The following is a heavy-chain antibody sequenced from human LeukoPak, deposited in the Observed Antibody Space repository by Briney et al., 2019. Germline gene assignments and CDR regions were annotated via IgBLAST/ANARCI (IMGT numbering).Heavy chain of an antibody. CDR3: ARDQNTYYYDSSNFDY. D-gene: IGHD3-22*01. J-gene: IGHJ4*02. CDR1: GGSISSSSYY. Sequence: SETLSLTCTVSGGSISSSSYYWGWIRQPPGKGLEWIGSIYYSGSTYYNPSLKSRVTISVDTSKNQFSLKLSSVTAADTAVYYCARDQNTYYYDSSNFDYWGQGTLVTVSS. V-gene: IGHV4-39*07. CDR2: IYYSGST.